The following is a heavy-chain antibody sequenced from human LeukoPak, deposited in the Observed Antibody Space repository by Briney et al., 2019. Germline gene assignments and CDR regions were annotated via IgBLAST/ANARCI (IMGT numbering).Heavy chain of an antibody. V-gene: IGHV3-23*01. CDR2: ISGSGGST. Sequence: GGSLRLSCAASGFTFSSYAMSWVRQAPGKGLEWVSAISGSGGSTYYADSVKGRFTISRDNSKNTLYLQMNSLRAEDTAVYYCAKDSVGYYYGSGSYSPVDYWGQGTLVTVSS. CDR1: GFTFSSYA. J-gene: IGHJ4*02. D-gene: IGHD3-10*01. CDR3: AKDSVGYYYGSGSYSPVDY.